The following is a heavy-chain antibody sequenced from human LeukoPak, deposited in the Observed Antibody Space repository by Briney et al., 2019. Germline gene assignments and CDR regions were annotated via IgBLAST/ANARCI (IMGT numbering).Heavy chain of an antibody. CDR3: ARQRWLLGLIDY. CDR1: GGSFSGYY. V-gene: IGHV4-34*01. J-gene: IGHJ4*02. Sequence: TTSETLSLTCAVYGGSFSGYYWSWIRQPPGKGLEWIGEINHSGSSNYNPSLKSRVTISVDTSKNQVSLKLSSVTAADTAVYYCARQRWLLGLIDYWGQGTLVTVSS. CDR2: INHSGSS. D-gene: IGHD3-22*01.